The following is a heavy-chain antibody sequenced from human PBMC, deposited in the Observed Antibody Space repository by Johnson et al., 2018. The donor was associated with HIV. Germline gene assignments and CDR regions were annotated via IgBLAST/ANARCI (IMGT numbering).Heavy chain of an antibody. CDR2: ISWNSGSI. J-gene: IGHJ3*02. CDR3: QVVVAADQTNYHDAFDI. Sequence: VQLVESGGGVVQPGRSLRLSCAASGFTFSSYAMHWVRQAPGKGLEWVLGISWNSGSIGYADSVKGRFTISRDNAKNSLYLQMNSLRAEDTALYYCQVVVAADQTNYHDAFDIWGQGTMGTVSS. D-gene: IGHD2-15*01. V-gene: IGHV3-9*01. CDR1: GFTFSSYA.